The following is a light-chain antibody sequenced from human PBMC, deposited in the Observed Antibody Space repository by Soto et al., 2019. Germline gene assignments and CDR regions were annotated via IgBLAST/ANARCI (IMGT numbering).Light chain of an antibody. V-gene: IGKV3-20*01. CDR2: GVS. J-gene: IGKJ1*01. CDR3: QQYDSSPRT. Sequence: EIVLTQSPGTLSVSPGERATLSCRVSQSISSNLAWYQQKPGQAPRPLIYGVSSRATGIPDRFSGSGSGTDFTLTISRLEPEDFAVYYCQQYDSSPRTFGQGTKVDIK. CDR1: QSISSN.